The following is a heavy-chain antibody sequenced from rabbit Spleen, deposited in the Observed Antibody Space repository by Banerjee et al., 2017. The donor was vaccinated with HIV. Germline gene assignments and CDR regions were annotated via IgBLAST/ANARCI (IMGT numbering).Heavy chain of an antibody. CDR2: IYTGSGST. V-gene: IGHV1S45*01. CDR1: GFSFSNSYW. J-gene: IGHJ6*01. CDR3: ARDLFNGLSPL. D-gene: IGHD5-1*01. Sequence: QEQLEESGGGLVQPEGSLTLTCTASGFSFSNSYWTCWVRQAPGKGLEWVGCIYTGSGSTYYATWAKGRFTISKTSSTTVTLQMTSLTAADTATYFCARDLFNGLSPLWGPGTLVTVS.